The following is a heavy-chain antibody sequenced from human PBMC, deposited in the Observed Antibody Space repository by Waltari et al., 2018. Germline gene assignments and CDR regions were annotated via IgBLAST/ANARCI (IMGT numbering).Heavy chain of an antibody. CDR3: ARRSTYYDFWSGQGYGMDV. CDR1: GGSISSSNW. V-gene: IGHV4-4*02. CDR2: IYHRGST. Sequence: QVQLQESGPGLVKPSGTLSLTCAVSGGSISSSNWWSWVRQPPGKGLEWIGEIYHRGSTNYNPSLKSRVTISVDKSKNQFSLKLSSVTAADTAVYYCARRSTYYDFWSGQGYGMDVWGQGTTVTVSS. D-gene: IGHD3-3*01. J-gene: IGHJ6*02.